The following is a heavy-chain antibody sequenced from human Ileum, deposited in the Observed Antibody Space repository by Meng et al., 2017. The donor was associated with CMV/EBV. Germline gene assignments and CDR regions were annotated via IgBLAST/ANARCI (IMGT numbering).Heavy chain of an antibody. Sequence: LSLTFAAYGGSFSGYYWSWIRQPPGKGLEWVALISHDGKNQQYADSVRGRVKGRFTISRDNSKSTVYLQISSLTVEDTAVYYCARDPLALGVNNYFDYWGQGTLVTVSS. CDR2: ISHDGKNQ. V-gene: IGHV3-30*03. D-gene: IGHD4-23*01. J-gene: IGHJ4*02. CDR1: GGSFSGYY. CDR3: ARDPLALGVNNYFDY.